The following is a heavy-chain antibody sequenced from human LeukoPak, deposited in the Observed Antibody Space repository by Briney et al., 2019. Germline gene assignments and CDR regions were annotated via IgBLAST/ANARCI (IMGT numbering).Heavy chain of an antibody. CDR1: GFTFSSYA. Sequence: TGGSLRLSCAASGFTFSSYAMHWVRQAPGKGLEWVAVISYDGSNKYYADSVKGRFTISRDNSKNTLYLQMNSLRAEDTAVYYCARDGYYYGSGSSYFDYWGQGTLVTVSS. D-gene: IGHD3-10*01. J-gene: IGHJ4*02. CDR3: ARDGYYYGSGSSYFDY. CDR2: ISYDGSNK. V-gene: IGHV3-30-3*01.